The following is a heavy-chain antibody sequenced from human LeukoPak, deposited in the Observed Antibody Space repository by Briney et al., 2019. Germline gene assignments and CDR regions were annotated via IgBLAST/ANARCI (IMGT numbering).Heavy chain of an antibody. J-gene: IGHJ4*02. D-gene: IGHD3-22*01. CDR3: AKDNPHSQYYYDSSGYYDY. V-gene: IGHV3-23*01. CDR1: GFTVSSNY. Sequence: GGSLRLSCAASGFTVSSNYMSWVRQAPGKGLEWVSAIRGSGGSTYYADSVKGRFTISRDNSKNTLYLQMNSLRAEDTAVYYCAKDNPHSQYYYDSSGYYDYWGQGTLVTVSS. CDR2: IRGSGGST.